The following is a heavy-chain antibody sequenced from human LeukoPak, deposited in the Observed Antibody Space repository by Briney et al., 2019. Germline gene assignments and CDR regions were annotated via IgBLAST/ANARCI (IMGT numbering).Heavy chain of an antibody. J-gene: IGHJ4*02. D-gene: IGHD2-8*01. Sequence: GGSLRLSCAASGFDVKSHDIHWVRQPIGKGLEWVSSIESPRDIYYAGSVKGRFTISRDNSKNTLFLQMNSLRDEDTAVYYCTRVYLERLTAGYFDHWGQGTLVTVSP. CDR1: GFDVKSHD. V-gene: IGHV3-13*01. CDR3: TRVYLERLTAGYFDH. CDR2: IESPRDI.